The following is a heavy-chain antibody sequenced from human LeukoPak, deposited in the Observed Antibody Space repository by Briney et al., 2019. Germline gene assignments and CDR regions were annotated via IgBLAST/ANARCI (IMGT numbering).Heavy chain of an antibody. J-gene: IGHJ4*02. CDR1: GFTFSTYA. V-gene: IGHV3-23*01. D-gene: IGHD6-25*01. Sequence: GGSLRLSCAASGFTFSTYAMSWVRQAPGKGLEWVSGISASGGTTYYADSVKGRFTISRDNAKNTLYLQMNSLRAEDTAVYYCARRGGYGMNYWGQGTLVTVSS. CDR3: ARRGGYGMNY. CDR2: ISASGGTT.